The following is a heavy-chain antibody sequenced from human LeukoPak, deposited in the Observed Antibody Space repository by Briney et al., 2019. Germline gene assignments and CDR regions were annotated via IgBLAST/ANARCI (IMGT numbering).Heavy chain of an antibody. V-gene: IGHV1-69*04. Sequence: SVKVSCKASGGTFSSYAISWVRQAPGQGLEWMGRIIPILGIANYAQKFQGRVTITADKSTSTAYVELSSLRSEDTAVYYCALHSGSRLDDAFDIWGQGTMVTVSS. D-gene: IGHD1-26*01. CDR3: ALHSGSRLDDAFDI. CDR1: GGTFSSYA. CDR2: IIPILGIA. J-gene: IGHJ3*02.